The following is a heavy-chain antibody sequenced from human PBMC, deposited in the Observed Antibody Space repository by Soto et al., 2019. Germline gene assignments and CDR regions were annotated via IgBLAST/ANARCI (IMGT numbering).Heavy chain of an antibody. CDR1: GGSIRSGSYY. CDR3: ARVAELWGDAFDI. J-gene: IGHJ3*02. D-gene: IGHD3-16*01. V-gene: IGHV4-31*01. CDR2: IYLVGST. Sequence: QVQLQESGPGLVKPSQTLSLTCTVSGGSIRSGSYYWSRIRQHPGQGLEWVGYIYLVGSTYYNPSLETKFTVSLDTSKNHFSLKLSSVTAADTAVYYCARVAELWGDAFDIWGQGTMVTVSS.